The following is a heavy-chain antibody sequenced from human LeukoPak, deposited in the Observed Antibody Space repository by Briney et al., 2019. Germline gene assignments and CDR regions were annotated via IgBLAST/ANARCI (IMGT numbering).Heavy chain of an antibody. V-gene: IGHV4-59*01. Sequence: SETLSLTCTVSGGSFSRYYWSWIRQPPGKGLEWIGYIYYSGSSNYNPSLKSRVTISVDTSKNQFSLNLSSVTAADTAVYYCARGASGYDRGPWSDWGQGTLVTVSS. CDR2: IYYSGSS. CDR3: ARGASGYDRGPWSD. J-gene: IGHJ4*02. CDR1: GGSFSRYY. D-gene: IGHD5-12*01.